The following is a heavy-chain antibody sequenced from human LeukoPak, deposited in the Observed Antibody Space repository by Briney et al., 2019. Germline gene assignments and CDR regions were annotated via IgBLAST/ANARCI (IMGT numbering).Heavy chain of an antibody. V-gene: IGHV3-74*01. CDR2: INNDGSST. D-gene: IGHD3-22*01. CDR3: VRSMGYYYDSSGYYAFDY. CDR1: GFTFSGYW. Sequence: GGSLRLSCAASGFTFSGYWMHWVRQAPGKGLVWVSRINNDGSSTNYADSVKGRFTISRDNAKNTLYLQMNSLRAEDTAVYYCVRSMGYYYDSSGYYAFDYWGQGTLVTVSS. J-gene: IGHJ4*02.